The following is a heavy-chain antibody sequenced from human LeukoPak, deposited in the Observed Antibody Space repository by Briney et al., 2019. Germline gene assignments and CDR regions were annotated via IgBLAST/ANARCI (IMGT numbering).Heavy chain of an antibody. CDR1: GFTFSSYE. Sequence: GGSLRLSCAASGFTFSSYEMNWVRQAPGKGLEWVTYTSSSGSTIYYADSVKGRFTMSRDNSKNTLYLQMNSLRAEDTAVYYCAKGAYYHGSGRYFDYWGQGTLVTVSS. CDR2: TSSSGSTI. J-gene: IGHJ4*02. V-gene: IGHV3-48*03. D-gene: IGHD3-10*01. CDR3: AKGAYYHGSGRYFDY.